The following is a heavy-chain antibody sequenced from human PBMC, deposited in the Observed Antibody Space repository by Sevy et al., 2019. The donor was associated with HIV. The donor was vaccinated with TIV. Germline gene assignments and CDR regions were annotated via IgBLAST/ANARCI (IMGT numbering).Heavy chain of an antibody. V-gene: IGHV4-61*01. CDR3: ARQEWELFDGGGWFDP. CDR2: IYYSGST. CDR1: GGSVSSGSYY. J-gene: IGHJ5*02. D-gene: IGHD1-26*01. Sequence: SETLSPTCTVSGGSVSSGSYYWSWIRQPPGKGLEWIGYIYYSGSTNYNPSLKSRVTISVDTSKNQFSLKLSSVTAADTAVYYCARQEWELFDGGGWFDPWGQGTLVTVSS.